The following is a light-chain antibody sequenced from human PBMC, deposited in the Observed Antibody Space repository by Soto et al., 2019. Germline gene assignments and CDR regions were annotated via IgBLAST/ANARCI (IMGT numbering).Light chain of an antibody. J-gene: IGKJ3*01. Sequence: AIRMTHYPSSFSASTGDRVTITCRASQGISSYLAWYQQKPGKAPKLLIYAASTLQSGEPSRFSGGGSATDFTLAISCLQSEDFATYYCQHYYSYAHTFGPGYKVDIK. CDR3: QHYYSYAHT. V-gene: IGKV1-8*01. CDR1: QGISSY. CDR2: AAS.